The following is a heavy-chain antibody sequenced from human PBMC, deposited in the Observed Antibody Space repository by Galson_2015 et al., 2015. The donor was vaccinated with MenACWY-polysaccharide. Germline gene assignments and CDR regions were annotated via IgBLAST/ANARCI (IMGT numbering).Heavy chain of an antibody. D-gene: IGHD4-17*01. CDR1: GGSISSGSYY. Sequence: SETLSLTCTVSGGSISSGSYYWSWIRQPPGKGLEWIGYIYYSGSTNYNPSLKSRVTISVDTSKNQFSLKLSSVTAADTAVYYCARHSIYGDYEVADYWGQGTLVTVSS. CDR3: ARHSIYGDYEVADY. V-gene: IGHV4-61*01. CDR2: IYYSGST. J-gene: IGHJ4*02.